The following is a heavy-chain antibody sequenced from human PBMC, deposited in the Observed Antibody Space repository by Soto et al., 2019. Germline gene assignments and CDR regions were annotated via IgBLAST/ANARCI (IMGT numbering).Heavy chain of an antibody. Sequence: GGSLRLSYAASGFTFSTYGVNWVLQAPGKGLAWVANIKQDGSEKYYVYSVKGRFAISRDNAKDSLFLQMNKLRAEDTAVYYCVRAWSTFWGMDVWGQGTTVTVSS. V-gene: IGHV3-7*01. CDR2: IKQDGSEK. CDR3: VRAWSTFWGMDV. CDR1: GFTFSTYG. J-gene: IGHJ6*02.